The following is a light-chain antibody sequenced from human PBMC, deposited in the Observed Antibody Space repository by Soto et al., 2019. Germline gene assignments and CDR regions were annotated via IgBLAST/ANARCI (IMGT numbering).Light chain of an antibody. J-gene: IGKJ2*01. Sequence: EIVLTQSPATLSLSPGERATLSCRASQSVSSYLAWYQQKPGQAPRLLIYDASNRATGIPARFSGSGSGTDFTLTIISLEPEDFAVYYCQQRSNWPPGVYTFGQGTKLEIK. CDR1: QSVSSY. CDR2: DAS. CDR3: QQRSNWPPGVYT. V-gene: IGKV3-11*01.